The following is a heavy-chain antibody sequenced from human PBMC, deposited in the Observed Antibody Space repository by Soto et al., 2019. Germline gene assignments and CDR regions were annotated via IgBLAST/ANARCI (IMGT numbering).Heavy chain of an antibody. CDR2: VYSTGTT. CDR1: GDSVSSSDFY. D-gene: IGHD6-6*01. V-gene: IGHV4-61*08. CDR3: ARVSKLVAPKDRKNAYFYAMDV. J-gene: IGHJ6*02. Sequence: PSETLSLTCAVSGDSVSSSDFYWTWIRQPPGKPLEWIGYVYSTGTTNYSPSLKSRVDMSVDTSENQFSLKVRSVTAADAAVYFFARVSKLVAPKDRKNAYFYAMDVWGHGTTVTVSS.